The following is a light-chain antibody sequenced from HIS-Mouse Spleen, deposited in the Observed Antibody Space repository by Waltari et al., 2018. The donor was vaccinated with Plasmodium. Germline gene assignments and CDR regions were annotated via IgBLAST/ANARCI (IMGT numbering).Light chain of an antibody. J-gene: IGLJ3*02. Sequence: SYELTPPPSVSVSPGQTARLTCSGDALPKKYAYWYQQKSGTAPLLVIYEDSKRPSGSPERFSGSSSGTMATLTISGAQVEDEADYYCYSTDSSGKHRVFGGGTKLTVL. V-gene: IGLV3-10*01. CDR3: YSTDSSGKHRV. CDR2: EDS. CDR1: ALPKKY.